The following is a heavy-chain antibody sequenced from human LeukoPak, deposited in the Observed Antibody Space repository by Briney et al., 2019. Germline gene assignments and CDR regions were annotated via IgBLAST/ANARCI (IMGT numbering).Heavy chain of an antibody. CDR1: GYTFTSYA. CDR3: ARDRDSSGDIFDY. CDR2: INAGNGNT. J-gene: IGHJ4*02. V-gene: IGHV1-3*03. Sequence: ASVKVSCKASGYTFTSYAMHWVRQAPGQRLEWMGWINAGNGNTKYSQEFQGRVTITRDTSASTAYMELSSLRSEDMAVYCCARDRDSSGDIFDYWGQGTLVTISS. D-gene: IGHD3-22*01.